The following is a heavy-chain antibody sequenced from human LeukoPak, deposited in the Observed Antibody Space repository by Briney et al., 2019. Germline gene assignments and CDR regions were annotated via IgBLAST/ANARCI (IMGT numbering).Heavy chain of an antibody. Sequence: SETLSLTCTVSGGSISSYYWSWVRQPPGKGLEWIGYIYYSVSTNYNPSLKSRVSISVDTSKTQFSFKLSSVTAADTAVYYCARRAHDSSGYYYNYWGQGTLVTVSS. V-gene: IGHV4-59*08. CDR1: GGSISSYY. J-gene: IGHJ4*02. D-gene: IGHD3-22*01. CDR3: ARRAHDSSGYYYNY. CDR2: IYYSVST.